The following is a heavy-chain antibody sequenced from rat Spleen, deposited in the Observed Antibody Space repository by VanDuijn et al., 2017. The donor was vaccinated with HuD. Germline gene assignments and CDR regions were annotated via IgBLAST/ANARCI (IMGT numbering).Heavy chain of an antibody. V-gene: IGHV5-25*01. CDR2: ISTSGSRA. CDR1: GFTFSDYY. D-gene: IGHD1-2*01. Sequence: EVQLVESGGGLVQPGRSLKLSCVASGFTFSDYYTAWVRQAPTKGLEWVATISTSGSRAYYPDSVEGRFTISRDNANSGLYLQMNSLMSEDTATYYCARHADYSTYILDGWGQGVMVTVSS. CDR3: ARHADYSTYILDG. J-gene: IGHJ2*01.